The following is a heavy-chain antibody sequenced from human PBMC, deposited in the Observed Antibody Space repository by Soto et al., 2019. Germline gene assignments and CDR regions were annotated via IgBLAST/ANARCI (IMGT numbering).Heavy chain of an antibody. CDR3: ARLTWGSFDY. D-gene: IGHD3-16*01. V-gene: IGHV4-34*01. CDR2: INHSGST. CDR1: GGSFSGYY. Sequence: PSETLSLTCAVYGGSFSGYYWSWIRQPPGKGLEWIGEINHSGSTNYNPSLKSRVTISVDTSKNQFSLKLSSVTAADRAVYYGARLTWGSFDYWGQGTLVTVSP. J-gene: IGHJ4*02.